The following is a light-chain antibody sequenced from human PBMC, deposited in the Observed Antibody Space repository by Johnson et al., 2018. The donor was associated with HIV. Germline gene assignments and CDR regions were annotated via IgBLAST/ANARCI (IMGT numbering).Light chain of an antibody. Sequence: QSVLTQPPSVSAAPGQKVTISCSGSSSNIGNNYVSWYQQLPGTAPKLLIYDNNKRPSGIPDRFSGSKSGTSATLGITGLQTGDEADYYCGTWDSSLSAVYVFGMATKVTVL. V-gene: IGLV1-51*01. J-gene: IGLJ1*01. CDR3: GTWDSSLSAVYV. CDR1: SSNIGNNY. CDR2: DNN.